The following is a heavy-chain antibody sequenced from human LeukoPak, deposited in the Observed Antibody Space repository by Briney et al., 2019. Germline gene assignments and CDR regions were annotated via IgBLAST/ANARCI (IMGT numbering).Heavy chain of an antibody. CDR2: IKQDGSEK. Sequence: PGGSLRLSCAATGFTFGSYWMSWVRQAPGKGLEWVANIKQDGSEKYYVDSVKGRFTISRDNAKNPLYLQMNSLRAEDTAVYYCAKGRVGYCSSTSCYILPDFDYWGQGTLVTVSS. CDR1: GFTFGSYW. CDR3: AKGRVGYCSSTSCYILPDFDY. V-gene: IGHV3-7*01. D-gene: IGHD2-2*02. J-gene: IGHJ4*02.